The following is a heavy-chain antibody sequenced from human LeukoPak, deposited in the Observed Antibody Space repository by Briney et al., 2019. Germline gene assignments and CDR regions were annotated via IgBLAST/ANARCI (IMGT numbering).Heavy chain of an antibody. D-gene: IGHD1-26*01. J-gene: IGHJ3*02. Sequence: RPGGSLRLSCAASGFTFSNFAMTWVRQAPGKGLEWVSAIRASGENTFYVDSVKGRFAISRDNSKNTLYLQMNSLRVEDTAVYYCAKDVKWGGSSPPDAFDIWGQGTMVTVSS. CDR1: GFTFSNFA. CDR3: AKDVKWGGSSPPDAFDI. CDR2: IRASGENT. V-gene: IGHV3-23*01.